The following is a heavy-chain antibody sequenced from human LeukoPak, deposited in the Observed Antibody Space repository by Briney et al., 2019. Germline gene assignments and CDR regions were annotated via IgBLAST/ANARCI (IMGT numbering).Heavy chain of an antibody. Sequence: SETLSLTCTVSGGSISSGSYYWSWSRQPAGKGLEWIGRIYSSGSTIYNPSLESRVTMSVDTSKNQFSLKLSSVTAADTAVYYCARERVVGASRSSYYYYGMDVWGQGTTVTVSS. V-gene: IGHV4-61*02. CDR2: IYSSGST. CDR1: GGSISSGSYY. J-gene: IGHJ6*02. D-gene: IGHD1-26*01. CDR3: ARERVVGASRSSYYYYGMDV.